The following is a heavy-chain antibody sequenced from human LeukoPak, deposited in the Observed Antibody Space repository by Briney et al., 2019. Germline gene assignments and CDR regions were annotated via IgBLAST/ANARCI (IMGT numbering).Heavy chain of an antibody. V-gene: IGHV3-7*01. CDR2: IKEDGSEE. CDR3: AREEVDPISFYYYYMDV. Sequence: GILSLTCAVSGGSISSSNWWSWVRQAPGKGLEWVANIKEDGSEEHYVDSVKGRFTISRDNAKNSLYLQMNSLRVEDTAVYYCAREEVDPISFYYYYMDVWGKGTAVTAS. J-gene: IGHJ6*03. CDR1: GGSISSSNW. D-gene: IGHD1-26*01.